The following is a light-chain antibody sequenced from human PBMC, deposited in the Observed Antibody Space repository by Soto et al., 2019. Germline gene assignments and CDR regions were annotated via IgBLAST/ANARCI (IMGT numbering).Light chain of an antibody. CDR1: SSDVGGYNY. CDR2: EVS. Sequence: QSALTQPASVSGSPGQSITISCTGTSSDVGGYNYVSWYQQHPGKAPKHMIYEVSNRPAGVSNRFSGSKSGNTASLTISGLQAEDEADYYCSSYTSSSPYVFGTGTKLTV. CDR3: SSYTSSSPYV. J-gene: IGLJ1*01. V-gene: IGLV2-14*01.